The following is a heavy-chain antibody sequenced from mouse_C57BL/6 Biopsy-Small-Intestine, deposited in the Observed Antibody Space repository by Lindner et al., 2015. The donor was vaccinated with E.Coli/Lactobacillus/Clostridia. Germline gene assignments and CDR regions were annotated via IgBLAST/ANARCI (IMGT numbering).Heavy chain of an antibody. CDR2: IYPGSNYT. V-gene: IGHV1-84*01. J-gene: IGHJ2*01. Sequence: VQLQESGPELVKPGASVKISCKASGYSFTDYYINWVIQRPGQGLEWIGWIYPGSNYTDSNEKFRGKATLTVDNFSSTAYMQLSSLTSEDSAVYFCTRRDFDYWGQGTTLTVSS. CDR1: GYSFTDYY. CDR3: TRRDFDY.